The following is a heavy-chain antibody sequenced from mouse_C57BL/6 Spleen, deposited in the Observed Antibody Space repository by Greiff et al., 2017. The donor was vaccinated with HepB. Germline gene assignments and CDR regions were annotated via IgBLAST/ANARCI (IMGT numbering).Heavy chain of an antibody. CDR2: ISYDGSN. CDR3: ARGGLLQDFDV. CDR1: GYSITSGYY. Sequence: EVKLEESGPGLVKPSQSLSLTCSVTGYSITSGYYWNWIRQFPGNKLEWMGYISYDGSNNYNPSLKNRISITRDTSKNQFFLKLNSVTTEDTATYYCARGGLLQDFDVWGTGTTVTVSS. V-gene: IGHV3-6*01. J-gene: IGHJ1*03. D-gene: IGHD2-3*01.